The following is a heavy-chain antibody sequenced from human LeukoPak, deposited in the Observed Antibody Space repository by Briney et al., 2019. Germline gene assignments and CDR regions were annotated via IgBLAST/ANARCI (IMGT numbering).Heavy chain of an antibody. J-gene: IGHJ5*02. Sequence: GVSLTLSCVASGYTFRRNGLHWVRQAPGKGLDWVAFIPYDGYKKSYLDSVKGRFTISRDNSKNTVYLQMSSLRAEDTALYYCATDRNCGGGCSNWFDPWGQGTLVIVSS. CDR1: GYTFRRNG. CDR2: IPYDGYKK. D-gene: IGHD2-21*02. V-gene: IGHV3-30*02. CDR3: ATDRNCGGGCSNWFDP.